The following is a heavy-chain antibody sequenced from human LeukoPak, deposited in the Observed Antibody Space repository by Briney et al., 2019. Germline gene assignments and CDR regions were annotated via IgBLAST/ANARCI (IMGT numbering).Heavy chain of an antibody. CDR2: ISFHLTIK. V-gene: IGHV3-30*09. Sequence: GGSPRLSCAPSGFTFRSYWMHWVRQAPGKGLEWVAVISFHLTIKYYADSVEGRFAISRDNSKKTVYLQMNSLRPDDTAVYYCVREAYYGSGRSPTYYFDYWGQGTLVTVSS. CDR3: VREAYYGSGRSPTYYFDY. CDR1: GFTFRSYW. D-gene: IGHD3-10*01. J-gene: IGHJ4*02.